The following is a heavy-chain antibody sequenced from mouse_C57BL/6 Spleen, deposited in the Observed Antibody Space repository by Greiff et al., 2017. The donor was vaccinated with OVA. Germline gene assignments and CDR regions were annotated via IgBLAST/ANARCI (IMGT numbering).Heavy chain of an antibody. Sequence: EVKLQESGPVLVKPGASVKMSCKASGYTFTDYYMNWVKQSHGKSLEWIGVINPYNGGTSYNQKFKGKATLTVDKSSSTAYMELNSLTSEDSAVYYCARAYGNYAMDYWGQGTSVTVSS. J-gene: IGHJ4*01. D-gene: IGHD2-10*02. V-gene: IGHV1-19*01. CDR3: ARAYGNYAMDY. CDR2: INPYNGGT. CDR1: GYTFTDYY.